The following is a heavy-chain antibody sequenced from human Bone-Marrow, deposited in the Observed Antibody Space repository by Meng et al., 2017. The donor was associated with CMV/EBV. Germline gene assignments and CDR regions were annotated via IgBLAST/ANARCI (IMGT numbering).Heavy chain of an antibody. J-gene: IGHJ6*02. CDR1: GFTYSSYA. CDR2: IYSGGSAT. Sequence: GGSLRPSCAASGFTYSSYAMSWVRQAPGKGLEWVSVIYSGGSATYYADSVKGWFTIPRDNSKDTVYLQMNSLRAEETAVYYCAKRSPAAIGDVWGQGTTVTVSS. V-gene: IGHV3-23*03. CDR3: AKRSPAAIGDV. D-gene: IGHD2-2*01.